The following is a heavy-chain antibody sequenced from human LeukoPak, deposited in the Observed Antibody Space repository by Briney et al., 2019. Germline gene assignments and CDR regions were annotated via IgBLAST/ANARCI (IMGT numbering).Heavy chain of an antibody. J-gene: IGHJ3*02. CDR1: GFTFSSNW. CDR2: IKPDGSAE. D-gene: IGHD5-18*01. Sequence: PGGSLRLSCATSGFTFSSNWMSWVRHAPGRGLEWVANIKPDGSAEYYAASVKGRFTVSRDNSKNTLYLQMNSLRAEDTAVYYCASIQLWYGDAFDIWGQGTMVTVSS. CDR3: ASIQLWYGDAFDI. V-gene: IGHV3-7*01.